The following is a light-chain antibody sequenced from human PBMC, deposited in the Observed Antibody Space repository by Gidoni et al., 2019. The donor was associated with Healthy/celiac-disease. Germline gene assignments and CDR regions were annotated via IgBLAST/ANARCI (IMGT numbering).Light chain of an antibody. V-gene: IGKV1-33*01. J-gene: IGKJ4*01. CDR2: DAS. CDR1: QDISNY. Sequence: DNQMTQSPSSLSASVGDRVTITCQASQDISNYLNWYQQKPGKAPKLLIYDASNLETGVPSRFSGSGSGTDLTFTISSLQPEDIATYYCQQYDNLLFTFGGGTKVDIK. CDR3: QQYDNLLFT.